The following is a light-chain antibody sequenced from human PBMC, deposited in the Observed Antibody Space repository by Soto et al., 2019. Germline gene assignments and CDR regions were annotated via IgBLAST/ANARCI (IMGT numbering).Light chain of an antibody. Sequence: QSVLTQPPSVSGAPGQRVTISCTGSSSNIGAGYDVHWYQQLPGTAPKLLIYGNSNRPSGVPDRFSGSKSGTSASLAITGLQAEDEADSYCQSYDSSLSGWMFGGGTKVTVL. J-gene: IGLJ3*02. CDR2: GNS. CDR3: QSYDSSLSGWM. CDR1: SSNIGAGYD. V-gene: IGLV1-40*01.